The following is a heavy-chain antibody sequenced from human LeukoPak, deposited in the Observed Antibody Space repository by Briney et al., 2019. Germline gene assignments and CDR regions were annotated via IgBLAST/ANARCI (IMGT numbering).Heavy chain of an antibody. D-gene: IGHD6-19*01. CDR2: IYYSGST. CDR1: GGPISNYY. J-gene: IGHJ4*02. CDR3: ARGVAGTELIDY. Sequence: SETLSLTCTVSGGPISNYYWSWIRQPPGKGLEWIGYIYYSGSTNYNPSLKSRVTISVDTSKNQFSLKLSSVTAADTAVYYCARGVAGTELIDYWGQGTLVTVSS. V-gene: IGHV4-59*08.